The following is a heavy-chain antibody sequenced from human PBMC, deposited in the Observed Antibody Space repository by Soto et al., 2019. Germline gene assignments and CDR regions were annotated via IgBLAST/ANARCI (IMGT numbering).Heavy chain of an antibody. CDR1: VYTFTSYA. CDR2: INAGNGNT. J-gene: IGHJ4*01. CDR3: ARNLMDYDIWTGYYMAYYFNY. V-gene: IGHV1-3*01. D-gene: IGHD3-9*01. Sequence: ASVKVSFKASVYTFTSYAMHWMRQAPGHRLEWIGWINAGNGNTKYSQKFQGRVTITRDTSASTAYMELSSLRSEATAVYYCARNLMDYDIWTGYYMAYYFNYWS.